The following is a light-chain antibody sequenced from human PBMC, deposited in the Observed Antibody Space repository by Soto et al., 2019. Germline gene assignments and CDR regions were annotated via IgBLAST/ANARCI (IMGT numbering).Light chain of an antibody. J-gene: IGKJ2*01. V-gene: IGKV3-20*01. CDR2: GAS. Sequence: EIVLTQSPGTLSLSPGERATLSCRASQSVSSSYLAWYQQKPGQAPRLLIYGASSRATGIRDRVSGSGSGTDFTLTISSLEPEDFAVYSCQQYGSLPYTFGQGTKLEIK. CDR3: QQYGSLPYT. CDR1: QSVSSSY.